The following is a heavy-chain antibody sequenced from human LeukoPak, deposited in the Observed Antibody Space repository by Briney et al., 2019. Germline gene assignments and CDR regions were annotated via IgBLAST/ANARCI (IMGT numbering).Heavy chain of an antibody. CDR1: GFTFSSYA. V-gene: IGHV3-23*01. J-gene: IGHJ4*02. CDR3: AKNLAPFGSGAFVDY. CDR2: ISGSGGST. Sequence: PGGSLRLSCAASGFTFSSYAMSWVRQAPGKGLEWVSAISGSGGSTYYADSVKGRFTISRDNSKNTVYLQMNSLRVEDTAVYYCAKNLAPFGSGAFVDYWGQGTLVTVSS. D-gene: IGHD3-10*01.